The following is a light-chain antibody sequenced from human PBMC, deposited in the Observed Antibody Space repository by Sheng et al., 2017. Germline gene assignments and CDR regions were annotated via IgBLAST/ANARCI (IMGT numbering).Light chain of an antibody. CDR3: QQCYSTLWT. CDR2: AAS. V-gene: IGKV3-20*01. CDR1: QSITRSY. J-gene: IGKJ1*01. Sequence: EIVLTQSPGTLSLSPGERATLSCRASQSITRSYLAWHQQKPGQAPRLLIYAASKRATGIPDRFSGSGSGTDFTLTISSLQAEDVAVYFCQQCYSTLWTFGQGTKVEIK.